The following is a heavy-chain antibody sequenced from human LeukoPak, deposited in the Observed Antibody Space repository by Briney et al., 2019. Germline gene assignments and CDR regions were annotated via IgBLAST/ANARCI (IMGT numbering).Heavy chain of an antibody. CDR3: AKDKAAYGDYGSDY. D-gene: IGHD4-17*01. CDR2: ISGSGGST. V-gene: IGHV3-23*01. Sequence: PGGSLRLSCAASGFTFSSYSMNWVRQAPGKGLEWVSAISGSGGSTYYADSVKGRFTISRDNSKNTLYLQMNSLRAEDTAVYYCAKDKAAYGDYGSDYWGQGTLVTVSS. CDR1: GFTFSSYS. J-gene: IGHJ4*02.